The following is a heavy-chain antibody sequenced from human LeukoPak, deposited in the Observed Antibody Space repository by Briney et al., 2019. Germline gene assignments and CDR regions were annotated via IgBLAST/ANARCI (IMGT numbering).Heavy chain of an antibody. V-gene: IGHV4-59*01. J-gene: IGHJ6*03. CDR1: GGSISSYY. CDR2: IYYSGST. Sequence: SETLSLTCTVSGGSISSYYWSWIRQPPGKGLEWIGNIYYSGSTNYNPSLKSRVTISVDTSKNQSSLKLSSVPAADTAVYYCTRGSIAYYYMDVWGKGTTVTISS. CDR3: TRGSIAYYYMDV. D-gene: IGHD3-22*01.